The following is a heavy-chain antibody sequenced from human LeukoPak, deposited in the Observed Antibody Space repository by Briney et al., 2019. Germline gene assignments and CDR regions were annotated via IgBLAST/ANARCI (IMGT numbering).Heavy chain of an antibody. V-gene: IGHV4-4*07. CDR3: ARGDFWSGYHDY. Sequence: SETLSLTCTVSGVSISSYYWSWIRQPAAKGLEWIGRIYTSGSTNYNPSLKSRVTMSVDTSKNQFSLKLSSVTAADTAVYYCARGDFWSGYHDYWGQGTLVTVSS. J-gene: IGHJ4*02. D-gene: IGHD3-3*01. CDR1: GVSISSYY. CDR2: IYTSGST.